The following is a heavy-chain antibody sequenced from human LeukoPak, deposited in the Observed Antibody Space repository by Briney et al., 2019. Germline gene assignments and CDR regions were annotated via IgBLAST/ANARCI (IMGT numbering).Heavy chain of an antibody. CDR3: ARDCSNGVCYPRDY. J-gene: IGHJ4*02. V-gene: IGHV1-18*01. CDR2: ITTYNGEK. CDR1: GYTLSEYG. D-gene: IGHD2-8*01. Sequence: GASVKVSCKTSGYTLSEYGICWVRQAPGQGLEWVGWITTYNGEKIYSQRFQGRVTMTTDTSSGTYYMELRNLRSDDTAIYYCARDCSNGVCYPRDYWGQGTQVVVST.